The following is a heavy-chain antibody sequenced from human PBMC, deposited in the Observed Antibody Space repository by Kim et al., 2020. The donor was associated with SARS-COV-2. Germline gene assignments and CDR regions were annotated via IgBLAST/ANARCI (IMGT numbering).Heavy chain of an antibody. V-gene: IGHV1-24*01. Sequence: YAQKFQGRVTMTEDTSTDTAYMELSSMRSEDTAVYYCATGVMIVVWSLDYWGQGTLVTVSS. D-gene: IGHD3-22*01. J-gene: IGHJ4*02. CDR3: ATGVMIVVWSLDY.